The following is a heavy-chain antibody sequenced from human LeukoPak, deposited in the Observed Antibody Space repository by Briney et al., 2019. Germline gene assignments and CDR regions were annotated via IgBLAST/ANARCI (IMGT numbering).Heavy chain of an antibody. V-gene: IGHV1-46*01. CDR1: GYTFTSYY. Sequence: ASVKVSCKASGYTFTSYYMHWVRQAPGQGLQWMGIIDPSGGSTGYAQKFQGRVTMTRDTSTSTVYMELSSLRSEDTTVYYCARRIGYGNYVTNWFDPWGQGTLVTVSS. J-gene: IGHJ5*02. CDR2: IDPSGGST. D-gene: IGHD4-11*01. CDR3: ARRIGYGNYVTNWFDP.